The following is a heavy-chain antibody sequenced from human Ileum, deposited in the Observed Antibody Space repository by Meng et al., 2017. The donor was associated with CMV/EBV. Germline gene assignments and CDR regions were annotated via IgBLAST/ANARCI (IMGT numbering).Heavy chain of an antibody. CDR3: AREASVVGATAFDY. J-gene: IGHJ4*02. Sequence: SETLSLTCTVSGGSISSYYWSWIRQPPGKGLEWIGYIYYSGSTNYNPSLKSRVTISVDTSKNQFSLKLSSVTAADTAVYYCAREASVVGATAFDYWGQGTLVT. D-gene: IGHD1-26*01. CDR1: GGSISSYY. CDR2: IYYSGST. V-gene: IGHV4-59*01.